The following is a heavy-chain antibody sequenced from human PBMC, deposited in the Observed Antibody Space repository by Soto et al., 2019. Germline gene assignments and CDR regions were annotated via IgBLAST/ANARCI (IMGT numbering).Heavy chain of an antibody. CDR1: GGSISSGDYY. V-gene: IGHV4-30-4*01. CDR2: IYYSGST. Sequence: SETLSLTCTVSGGSISSGDYYWSWIRQPPGKGLEWIGYIYYSGSTYYNPSLKSRLTISVDTSKNQFSLKLSSVTAADTAVYYCARDHYDSSGYYWGYDYWGQGTLVTVSS. CDR3: ARDHYDSSGYYWGYDY. J-gene: IGHJ4*02. D-gene: IGHD3-22*01.